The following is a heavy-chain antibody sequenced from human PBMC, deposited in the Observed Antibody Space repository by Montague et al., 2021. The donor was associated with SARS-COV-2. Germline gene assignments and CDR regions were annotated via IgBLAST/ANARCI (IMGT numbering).Heavy chain of an antibody. J-gene: IGHJ4*02. CDR2: INHRGTS. V-gene: IGHV4-34*01. CDR3: ARGRQHFNMIVVVMTGGEYYFDY. Sequence: SETLFLTCAVYGGSITDYYWSWIRQPPGKGLEWIGEINHRGTSNYNPSLKSRVSISVDTSKNQFSLYLGSVTAADTAVYYCARGRQHFNMIVVVMTGGEYYFDYLAQGTLVTVSS. CDR1: GGSITDYY. D-gene: IGHD3-22*01.